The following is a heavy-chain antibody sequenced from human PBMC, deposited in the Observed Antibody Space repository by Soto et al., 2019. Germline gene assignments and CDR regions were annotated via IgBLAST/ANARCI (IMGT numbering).Heavy chain of an antibody. V-gene: IGHV3-33*01. CDR2: VWYDGSLN. D-gene: IGHD4-4*01. J-gene: IGHJ6*02. CDR1: GFSFSSYG. CDR3: ARGASSNHNNMDV. Sequence: QVQLVESGGGVVQPGRSLSLSCAASGFSFSSYGIHWVRQAPGKGLEWVAVVWYDGSLNFYADSVKGRFTISRDNSKDMVYLQMISLRAEDTAVYYCARGASSNHNNMDVWGQGTAVTVSS.